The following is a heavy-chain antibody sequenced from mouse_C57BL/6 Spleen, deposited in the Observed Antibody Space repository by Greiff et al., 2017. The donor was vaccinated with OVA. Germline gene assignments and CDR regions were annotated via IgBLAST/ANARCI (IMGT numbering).Heavy chain of an antibody. Sequence: QVQLKQSGPELVKPGASVKFSCKASGSAFSSSWMNWVKQRPGKGLEWIGRIYPGDGDTNYNGKFKGKATLTADKSSSTAYMQLSSLTSEDSAVYFCARDYDVDFDVWGTGTTVTVSS. D-gene: IGHD2-4*01. V-gene: IGHV1-82*01. CDR1: GSAFSSSW. J-gene: IGHJ1*03. CDR3: ARDYDVDFDV. CDR2: IYPGDGDT.